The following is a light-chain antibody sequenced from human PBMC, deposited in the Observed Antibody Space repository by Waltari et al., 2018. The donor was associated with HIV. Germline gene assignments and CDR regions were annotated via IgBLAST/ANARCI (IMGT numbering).Light chain of an antibody. V-gene: IGLV2-11*01. CDR1: SSDIGDYNY. CDR3: CSFAGSYTLV. J-gene: IGLJ3*02. CDR2: DVT. Sequence: SALTQPRSVSGSPGQSVTISCTGTSSDIGDYNYVSWYQQHPGKAPKRMIYDVTKRPSGVPDRFSDSKSGNTASLTISGLQAEDEAAYYCCSFAGSYTLVFGGGTKLTVL.